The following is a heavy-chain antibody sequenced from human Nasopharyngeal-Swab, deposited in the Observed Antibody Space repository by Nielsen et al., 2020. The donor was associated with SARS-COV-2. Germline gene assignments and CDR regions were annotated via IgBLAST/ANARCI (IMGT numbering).Heavy chain of an antibody. CDR3: ARGQQLVTMDV. CDR2: IYYSGST. V-gene: IGHV4-31*02. J-gene: IGHJ6*04. D-gene: IGHD6-13*01. Sequence: WIRQPPGKGLEWIGYIYYSGSTYYNPSLKSRVTISVDTSKNQFSLKLSSVTAADTAVYYCARGQQLVTMDVWGKGTTVTDSS.